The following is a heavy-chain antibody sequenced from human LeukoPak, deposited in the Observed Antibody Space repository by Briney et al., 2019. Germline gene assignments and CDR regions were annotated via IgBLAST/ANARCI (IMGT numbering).Heavy chain of an antibody. D-gene: IGHD2-21*02. J-gene: IGHJ3*02. Sequence: GGSLRPSCAASGFTFSSYSMNWVRQAPGKGLEWVSSISSSSSYIYYADSVKGRFTISRDNAKNSLYLQMNSLRAEDTAVYYCAREVAYCGGDCPTDAFDIWGQGTMVTVSS. V-gene: IGHV3-21*01. CDR1: GFTFSSYS. CDR3: AREVAYCGGDCPTDAFDI. CDR2: ISSSSSYI.